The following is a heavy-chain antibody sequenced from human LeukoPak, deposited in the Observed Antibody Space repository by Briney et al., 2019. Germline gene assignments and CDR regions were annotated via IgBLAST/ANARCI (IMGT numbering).Heavy chain of an antibody. Sequence: ASVKVSCKASGYTFTSYAMNWVRQAPGQGLEWMGWNNTNTGNPTYAQGFTGRFVFSLDTSVSTAYLQISSLKAEDTAVYYCALFHHQQWLVRGYYGMDVWGQGTTVTVSS. CDR1: GYTFTSYA. D-gene: IGHD6-19*01. V-gene: IGHV7-4-1*02. CDR3: ALFHHQQWLVRGYYGMDV. CDR2: NNTNTGNP. J-gene: IGHJ6*02.